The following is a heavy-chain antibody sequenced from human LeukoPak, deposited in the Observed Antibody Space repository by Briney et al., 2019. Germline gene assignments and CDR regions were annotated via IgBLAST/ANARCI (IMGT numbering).Heavy chain of an antibody. J-gene: IGHJ4*02. V-gene: IGHV4-30-4*01. CDR1: GGSISSGDYY. CDR2: IYYSGST. Sequence: PSETLSLTCTVSGGSISSGDYYWSWIRQPPGKGLEWIGYIYYSGSTYYNPSLKSRVTISVDTSKNQSSLKLSSVTAADTAVYYCASSITIFGVVIDWGQGTLVTVSS. CDR3: ASSITIFGVVID. D-gene: IGHD3-3*01.